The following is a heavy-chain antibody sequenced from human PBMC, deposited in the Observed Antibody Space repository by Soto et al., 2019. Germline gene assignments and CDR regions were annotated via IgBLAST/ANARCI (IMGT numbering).Heavy chain of an antibody. V-gene: IGHV4-59*01. CDR2: IYYSGST. J-gene: IGHJ4*02. Sequence: SETLSLTCTVSGGSISSYYWSWIRQPPGKGLEWIGYIYYSGSTNYNPSLKSRVTISVDTSKNQFSLKLSSVTAADTAVYYCARLGVGVAAPLDYWGQGTLVTSPQ. CDR3: ARLGVGVAAPLDY. D-gene: IGHD2-15*01. CDR1: GGSISSYY.